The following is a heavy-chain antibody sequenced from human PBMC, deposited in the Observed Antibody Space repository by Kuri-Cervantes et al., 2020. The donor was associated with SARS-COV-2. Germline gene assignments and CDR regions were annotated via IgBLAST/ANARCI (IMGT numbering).Heavy chain of an antibody. CDR1: GFTFSSYW. Sequence: GGALRLSCAASGFTFSSYWMSWVRQAPGKGLEWVGFIRSKAYGGTTEYAASVKGRFTISRDDSKSIAYLQMNSLKTEDTAVYYCTREGFPYYYYMDVWGKGTTVTVSS. CDR3: TREGFPYYYYMDV. J-gene: IGHJ6*03. D-gene: IGHD3-3*01. CDR2: IRSKAYGGTT. V-gene: IGHV3-49*04.